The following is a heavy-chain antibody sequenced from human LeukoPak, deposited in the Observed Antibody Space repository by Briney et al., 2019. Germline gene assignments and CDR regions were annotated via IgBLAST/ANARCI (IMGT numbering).Heavy chain of an antibody. CDR3: AKEAYDYVWGSYLFDY. Sequence: PGGSLRLSCAASGFTFGSYGMHWVRQAPGKGLEWVAVIWYDGSNKYYADSVKGRFTISRDNSKNTLYLQMNSLRAEDTAVYYCAKEAYDYVWGSYLFDYWGQGTLVTVSS. CDR2: IWYDGSNK. CDR1: GFTFGSYG. J-gene: IGHJ4*02. V-gene: IGHV3-33*06. D-gene: IGHD3-16*02.